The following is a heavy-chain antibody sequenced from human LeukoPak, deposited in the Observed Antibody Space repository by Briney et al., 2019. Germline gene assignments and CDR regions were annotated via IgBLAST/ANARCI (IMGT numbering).Heavy chain of an antibody. D-gene: IGHD6-13*01. J-gene: IGHJ4*02. V-gene: IGHV3-74*01. CDR3: ARGPTGSSWYVWVDY. Sequence: GGSLRLSCAASGFTFSSCWMHWVRQVPGKGLVWVSRINSDGGSTRYADSVRGRFTISRDNAKNTLYLQMNSLRAEDTALYYCARGPTGSSWYVWVDYWGQGTLVTVSS. CDR2: INSDGGST. CDR1: GFTFSSCW.